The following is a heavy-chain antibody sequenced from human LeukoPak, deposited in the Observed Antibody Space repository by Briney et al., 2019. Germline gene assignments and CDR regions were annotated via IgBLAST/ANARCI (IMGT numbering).Heavy chain of an antibody. CDR3: AKRLGYCTSTSCTDLYYYYGMDV. CDR2: ISGSDAST. D-gene: IGHD2-2*01. V-gene: IGHV3-23*01. Sequence: PGGSLRLSCAASGFTFSRYAMFWVRQAPGKGLEWVSAISGSDASTYYADSVKGRFTISRDNSKNTLYLRMSSLRAEDTAVYYCAKRLGYCTSTSCTDLYYYYGMDVWGQGTTVTVSS. CDR1: GFTFSRYA. J-gene: IGHJ6*02.